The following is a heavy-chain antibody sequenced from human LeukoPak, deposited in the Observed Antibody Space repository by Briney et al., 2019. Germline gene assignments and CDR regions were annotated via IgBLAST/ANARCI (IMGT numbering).Heavy chain of an antibody. D-gene: IGHD1-26*01. CDR1: GGSLRPYY. Sequence: SDTLCLPCTVSGGSLRPYYWAWIRQPPGKGLEGMGYIYHTGTIRYNPSLNSRVTISVETPKNQFSLRLNSVTAADTATYYCARLDSGDHGNVPHWGQGTVVIVSS. V-gene: IGHV4-59*08. J-gene: IGHJ1*01. CDR3: ARLDSGDHGNVPH. CDR2: IYHTGTI.